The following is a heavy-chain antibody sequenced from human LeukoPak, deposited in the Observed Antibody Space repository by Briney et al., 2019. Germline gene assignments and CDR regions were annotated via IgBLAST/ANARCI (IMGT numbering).Heavy chain of an antibody. V-gene: IGHV3-74*01. J-gene: IGHJ4*02. CDR1: GFTFSTYW. D-gene: IGHD1-26*01. Sequence: GGSLRLSCVASGFTFSTYWMHWVRQAPGKGLVWVSRIDSDGSGTTYADSVKGRFTTSRDNAKNTLFLQVNSLRAEDTAVYYCARDHHGTFDYWGQGALVTVSS. CDR3: ARDHHGTFDY. CDR2: IDSDGSGT.